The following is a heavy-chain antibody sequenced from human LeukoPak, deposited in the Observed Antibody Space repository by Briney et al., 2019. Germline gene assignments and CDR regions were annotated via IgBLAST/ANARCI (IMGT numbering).Heavy chain of an antibody. CDR1: GFTVSSNY. V-gene: IGHV3-66*04. CDR2: IYSGGST. Sequence: GGSLRLSCAASGFTVSSNYMSWVRQAPGKGLEWVSAIYSGGSTYYADSVKGRFTISRDNSKNTLYLQMNSLRAEDTAVYYCARQQLENYYYYYMDVWGKGTTVTISS. CDR3: ARQQLENYYYYYMDV. J-gene: IGHJ6*03. D-gene: IGHD6-13*01.